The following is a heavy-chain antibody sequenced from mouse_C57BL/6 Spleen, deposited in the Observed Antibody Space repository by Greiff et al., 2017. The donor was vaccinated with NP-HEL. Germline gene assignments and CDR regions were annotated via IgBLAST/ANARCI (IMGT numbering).Heavy chain of an antibody. J-gene: IGHJ4*01. CDR2: INPNNGGT. CDR1: GYTFTDYY. CDR3: ARRRRTMDPYYYAMDY. Sequence: VQLQQSGPELVKPGASVKISCKASGYTFTDYYMNWVKQSHGKSLEWIGDINPNNGGTSYNQKFKGKATLTVDKSSSTAYMELRSLTSEDSAVYYCARRRRTMDPYYYAMDYWGQGTSVTVSS. D-gene: IGHD1-1*02. V-gene: IGHV1-26*01.